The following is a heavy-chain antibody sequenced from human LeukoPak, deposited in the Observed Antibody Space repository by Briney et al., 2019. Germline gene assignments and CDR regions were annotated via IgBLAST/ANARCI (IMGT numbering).Heavy chain of an antibody. J-gene: IGHJ4*02. CDR3: ARDHCTNGVCYDSLDY. Sequence: TPGGSLRLSCAASGFTFSSYSMNWVRQAPGKGLEWVSSISSSSSYIYYADSVKGRFTISRDNAKSSLYLQMNSLRAEDTAVYYCARDHCTNGVCYDSLDYWGQGTLVTVSS. D-gene: IGHD2-8*01. CDR1: GFTFSSYS. CDR2: ISSSSSYI. V-gene: IGHV3-21*01.